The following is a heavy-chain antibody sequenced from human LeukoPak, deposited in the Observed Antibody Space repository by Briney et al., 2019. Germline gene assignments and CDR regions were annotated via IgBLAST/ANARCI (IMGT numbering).Heavy chain of an antibody. CDR2: IRYDGSNK. D-gene: IGHD3-10*01. CDR3: ARESMVRGVIPPYYYYYMDV. V-gene: IGHV3-30*02. Sequence: GGSLRLSCAASGFTFSSYGMHWVRQAPGKGLEWVAFIRYDGSNKYYADSVKGRFTISRDNAKNSLYLQMNSLRAEDTAVYYCARESMVRGVIPPYYYYYMDVWGKGTTVTVSS. CDR1: GFTFSSYG. J-gene: IGHJ6*03.